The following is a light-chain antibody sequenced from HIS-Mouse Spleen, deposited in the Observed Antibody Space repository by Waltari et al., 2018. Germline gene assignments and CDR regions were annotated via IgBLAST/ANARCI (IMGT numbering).Light chain of an antibody. Sequence: QSALTQPASVSGSPGQSLTLSCTGTSSDVGGYNYFSWNQKHPGKAPKLLICDVSNRASGVSIRFSGSKSGNTASLTISWLQAEDEADYYCSSYTSTSYNVVFGGETKLTVL. CDR1: SSDVGGYNY. CDR2: DVS. J-gene: IGLJ2*01. CDR3: SSYTSTSYNVV. V-gene: IGLV2-14*03.